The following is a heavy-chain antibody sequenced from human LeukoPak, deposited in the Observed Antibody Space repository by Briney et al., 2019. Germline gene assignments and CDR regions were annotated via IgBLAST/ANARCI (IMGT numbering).Heavy chain of an antibody. J-gene: IGHJ4*02. CDR3: AREAVAGTFDY. V-gene: IGHV3-30*04. CDR2: ISYDGSNK. CDR1: GFTFSSYA. D-gene: IGHD6-19*01. Sequence: GGSLRLSCAASGFTFSSYAMHWVRQAPGKGLEWVAVISYDGSNKYYADSVKGRFTISRDNSKNTLYLQMNSLRAEDTAVYYCAREAVAGTFDYWGQRTLVTVSS.